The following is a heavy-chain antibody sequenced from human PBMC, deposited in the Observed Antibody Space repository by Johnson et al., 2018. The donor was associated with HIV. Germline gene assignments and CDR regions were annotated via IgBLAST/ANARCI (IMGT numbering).Heavy chain of an antibody. Sequence: VQLVESGGGLVQPGRSLRLSCAASGFTFDDFGMGWVRQAPGKGLEWVSGINWNGDKRGYAASVKGRFTISRDNAKNSLFLQMNGLRAEDTALYYCARDFVAFGECTAFDIWGQGTMVTVSS. CDR1: GFTFDDFG. J-gene: IGHJ3*02. V-gene: IGHV3-20*04. D-gene: IGHD3-10*01. CDR3: ARDFVAFGECTAFDI. CDR2: INWNGDKR.